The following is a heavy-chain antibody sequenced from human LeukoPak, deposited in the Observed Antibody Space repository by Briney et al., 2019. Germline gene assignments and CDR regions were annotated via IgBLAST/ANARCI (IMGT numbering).Heavy chain of an antibody. Sequence: GGSLRLSCAASGFTFSSYGMHWVRQAPGKGLEWVAVIWYDGSNKYYADSVKGRFTISRDNSKNTLYLQMNSLRAEDTAVYYCAKLPGIAAAGSILFDYWGQGTLVTVSS. CDR2: IWYDGSNK. D-gene: IGHD6-13*01. J-gene: IGHJ4*02. CDR3: AKLPGIAAAGSILFDY. CDR1: GFTFSSYG. V-gene: IGHV3-33*06.